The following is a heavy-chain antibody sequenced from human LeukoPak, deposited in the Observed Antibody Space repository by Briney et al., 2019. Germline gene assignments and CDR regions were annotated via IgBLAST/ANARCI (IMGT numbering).Heavy chain of an antibody. CDR1: GYTLTELS. CDR2: FDPEDGET. CDR3: AAPRSEFVSFDY. D-gene: IGHD2/OR15-2a*01. V-gene: IGHV1-24*01. J-gene: IGHJ4*02. Sequence: ASVKVSCKVSGYTLTELSMHWVRQAPGKGLEWMGGFDPEDGETIYAQKFQGRVTMTEDTSTDTAYMELSSLRSEDTAVYYCAAPRSEFVSFDYWGQGTLVTVSS.